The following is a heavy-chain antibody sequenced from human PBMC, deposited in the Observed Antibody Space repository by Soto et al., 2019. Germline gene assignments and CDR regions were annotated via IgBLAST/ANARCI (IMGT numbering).Heavy chain of an antibody. Sequence: QVQLVQSGAEVKKPGSSVKVSCKASGGTFSNYTISWLRQAPGQGLEWMGGFIPIFRTPNYAQKFRGRVTITADDSTKTAYRELSSVRSEDTAVYYCARQGYCSGVSCYNNWFDPGGQGTLVTVPS. CDR3: ARQGYCSGVSCYNNWFDP. D-gene: IGHD2-15*01. CDR1: GGTFSNYT. CDR2: FIPIFRTP. J-gene: IGHJ5*02. V-gene: IGHV1-69*01.